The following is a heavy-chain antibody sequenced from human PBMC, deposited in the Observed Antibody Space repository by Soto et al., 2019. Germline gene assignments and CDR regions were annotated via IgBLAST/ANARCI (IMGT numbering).Heavy chain of an antibody. CDR3: TRTSTLGSRHGMDI. J-gene: IGHJ6*02. Sequence: QVQLQESGPGLLKPSQTLSLTCTVSGGSISSGGYYWTWIRQHPGKGLEWIGYIFFSGSTYYNPTLKSRAAISVDTSKNQFSLNLRSVTAADTAVYYCTRTSTLGSRHGMDIWGQGTTVTVSS. D-gene: IGHD6-6*01. CDR2: IFFSGST. CDR1: GGSISSGGYY. V-gene: IGHV4-31*03.